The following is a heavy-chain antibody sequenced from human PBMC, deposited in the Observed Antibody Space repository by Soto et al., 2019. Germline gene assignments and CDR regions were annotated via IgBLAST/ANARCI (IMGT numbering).Heavy chain of an antibody. Sequence: QITLKESGPTLVRPTQTLTLTCTFSGFSLTTSGVGVGWIRQPPGKALEWLAVIYWDDDKRYSSSLKSRLTITTATSKNQVVLTMTHMDPVDTATYYCAHHPYYGLGSYSFDYWGQGTLVTVSS. J-gene: IGHJ4*02. CDR3: AHHPYYGLGSYSFDY. CDR1: GFSLTTSGVG. CDR2: IYWDDDK. V-gene: IGHV2-5*02. D-gene: IGHD3-10*01.